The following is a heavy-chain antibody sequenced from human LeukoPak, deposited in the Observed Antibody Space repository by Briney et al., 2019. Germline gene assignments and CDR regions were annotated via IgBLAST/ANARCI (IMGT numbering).Heavy chain of an antibody. Sequence: RGSLRLSCAASGFTFSSYGMHWVRQAPGKGLEWVAVISYDGSNKYYADSVKGRFTISRDNSKNTLYLQMNSLRAEDTAVYYCARDGIASRYYFYDMDVWGQGTTVTVSS. CDR1: GFTFSSYG. CDR3: ARDGIASRYYFYDMDV. CDR2: ISYDGSNK. V-gene: IGHV3-30*19. J-gene: IGHJ6*02. D-gene: IGHD3-3*02.